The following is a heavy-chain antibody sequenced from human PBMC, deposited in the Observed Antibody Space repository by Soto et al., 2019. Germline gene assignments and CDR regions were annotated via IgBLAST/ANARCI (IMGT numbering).Heavy chain of an antibody. V-gene: IGHV1-2*04. CDR2: INPNSGGT. CDR1: GYTFTGYY. J-gene: IGHJ6*02. D-gene: IGHD6-13*01. Sequence: ASVKVSCKASGYTFTGYYMHCVRQAPGQGLEWMGWINPNSGGTNYAQKFQGWVTMTRDTSISTAYMELSRLRSDDTAVYYCARDGTPAAAGTEGLYYYGMDVWGQGTTVTVSS. CDR3: ARDGTPAAAGTEGLYYYGMDV.